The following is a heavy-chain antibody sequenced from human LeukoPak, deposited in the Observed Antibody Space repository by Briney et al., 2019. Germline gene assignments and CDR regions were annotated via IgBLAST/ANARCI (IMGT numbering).Heavy chain of an antibody. CDR3: ARFPSRSSGSGRCSGRILYNFDF. J-gene: IGHJ4*02. CDR1: GFSLSTTGEG. D-gene: IGHD3-10*01. CDR2: IYWDGDK. V-gene: IGHV2-5*02. Sequence: SGPTLVRPTQTLTLTCSYSGFSLSTTGEGVGWIRQPPGKALECLGIIYWDGDKRYRPSLNNRVTMSKDSSKNEVVLTMTAMDPMDTATYFCARFPSRSSGSGRCSGRILYNFDFWGQGIPVAISS.